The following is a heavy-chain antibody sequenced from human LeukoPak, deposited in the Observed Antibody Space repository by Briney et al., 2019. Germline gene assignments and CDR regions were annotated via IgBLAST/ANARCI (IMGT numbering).Heavy chain of an antibody. V-gene: IGHV4-31*03. Sequence: PSETLSLTCTVSGGSISSGGYYWSWIRQHLGKGLEWIGYIYYSGSTYYNPSLKSRVTISVDTSKNQFSLKLSSVTAADTAVYYCASTIAAAGTDWFDPWGQGTLVTVSS. CDR3: ASTIAAAGTDWFDP. CDR1: GGSISSGGYY. D-gene: IGHD6-13*01. CDR2: IYYSGST. J-gene: IGHJ5*02.